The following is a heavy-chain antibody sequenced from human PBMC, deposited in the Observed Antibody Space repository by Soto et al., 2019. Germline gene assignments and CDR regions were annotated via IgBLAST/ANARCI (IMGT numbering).Heavy chain of an antibody. CDR2: ILDTGTTV. J-gene: IGHJ5*02. CDR3: VKNSGWFNT. D-gene: IGHD3-10*01. CDR1: GFPFSSTD. Sequence: PVGSLRLSCAASGFPFSSTDMSWVRQAPGKGLEWVSTILDTGTTVFYADSVKGRFTVSRDNSSNTLYVQMNNLRADDTAVYYCVKNSGWFNTWGQGALVTVSS. V-gene: IGHV3-23*01.